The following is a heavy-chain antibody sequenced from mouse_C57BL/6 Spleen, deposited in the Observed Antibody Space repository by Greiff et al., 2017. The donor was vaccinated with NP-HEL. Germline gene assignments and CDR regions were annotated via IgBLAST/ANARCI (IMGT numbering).Heavy chain of an antibody. CDR1: GYAFSSYW. CDR2: IYPGDGDT. CDR3: ARDYDGYDYAMDY. Sequence: QVQLKESGAELVKPGASVKISCKASGYAFSSYWMNWVKQRPGKGLEWIGQIYPGDGDTNYNGKFKGKATLTADKSSSTAYMQLSSLTSEDSAVYFCARDYDGYDYAMDYWGQGTSVTVSS. D-gene: IGHD2-3*01. V-gene: IGHV1-80*01. J-gene: IGHJ4*01.